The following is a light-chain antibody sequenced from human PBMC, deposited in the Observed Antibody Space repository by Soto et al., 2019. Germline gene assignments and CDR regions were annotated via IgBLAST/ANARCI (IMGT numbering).Light chain of an antibody. CDR3: QQYNAWWT. J-gene: IGKJ1*01. V-gene: IGKV3-15*01. CDR2: GAS. Sequence: EILMTQSPSTLALSPGERATLSCRASQSISSNLTWFQHKPRQAPRLLIHGASTRATGVPARLSGSGSGTEFTLTISSLQSEDFAVYYCQQYNAWWTFGQGTKVDIK. CDR1: QSISSN.